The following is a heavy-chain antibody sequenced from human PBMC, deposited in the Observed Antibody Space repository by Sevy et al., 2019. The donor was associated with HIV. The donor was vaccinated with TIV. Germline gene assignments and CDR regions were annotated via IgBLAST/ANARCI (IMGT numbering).Heavy chain of an antibody. J-gene: IGHJ6*02. D-gene: IGHD3-10*01. Sequence: GGSLRLSCTPSGFTSGDYILTWFRQAPGKGLEWVGFIRSKTYGGTTEYAAAVKGRRTISRDDSKNIAYLRMNSLKTEDTAVYYCTRTSYYYDSGSYFGMDVWGQGTTVTVSS. V-gene: IGHV3-49*03. CDR2: IRSKTYGGTT. CDR1: GFTSGDYI. CDR3: TRTSYYYDSGSYFGMDV.